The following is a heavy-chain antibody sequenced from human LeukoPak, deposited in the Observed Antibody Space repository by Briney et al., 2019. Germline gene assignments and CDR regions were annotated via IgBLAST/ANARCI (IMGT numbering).Heavy chain of an antibody. V-gene: IGHV3-21*01. CDR2: ISSSSSYI. Sequence: PGGSLRLSCAASGFTFSSYSMNWVRQAPGKGLEWVSSISSSSSYIYYADSVKGRFTISRDNAKNSLYLQMNSLRAEDTAVYYCARGPYGDYDPPYYYYYMDVWGKGTTVTVSS. CDR3: ARGPYGDYDPPYYYYYMDV. J-gene: IGHJ6*03. CDR1: GFTFSSYS. D-gene: IGHD4-17*01.